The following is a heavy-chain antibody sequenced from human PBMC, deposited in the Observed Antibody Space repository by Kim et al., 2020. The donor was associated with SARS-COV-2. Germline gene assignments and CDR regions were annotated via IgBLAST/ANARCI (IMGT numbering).Heavy chain of an antibody. J-gene: IGHJ4*02. CDR1: GGSISSGGYY. CDR2: IYYSGST. D-gene: IGHD3-10*01. CDR3: ARERHGSENYYNGVIDY. V-gene: IGHV4-31*03. Sequence: SETLSLTCTVSGGSISSGGYYWSWIRQHPGKGLEWIGYIYYSGSTYYNPSLKSRGNISVDTSKNQFSLKLSSVTAADTAVYYCARERHGSENYYNGVIDYWGQGTLVTVSS.